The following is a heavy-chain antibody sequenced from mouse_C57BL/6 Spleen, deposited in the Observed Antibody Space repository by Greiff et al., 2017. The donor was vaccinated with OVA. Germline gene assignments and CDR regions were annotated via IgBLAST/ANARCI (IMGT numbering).Heavy chain of an antibody. CDR3: ARSGSRAWFAY. Sequence: EVQLVESGGGLVKPGGSLKLSCAASGFTFSDYGMHWVRQAPEKGLEWVAYISSGSSTIYYADTVKGRFTISRANDKNTLFMQMTSLRSEDTAMYYCARSGSRAWFAYWGQGTLVTVSA. D-gene: IGHD1-1*01. J-gene: IGHJ3*01. CDR1: GFTFSDYG. CDR2: ISSGSSTI. V-gene: IGHV5-17*01.